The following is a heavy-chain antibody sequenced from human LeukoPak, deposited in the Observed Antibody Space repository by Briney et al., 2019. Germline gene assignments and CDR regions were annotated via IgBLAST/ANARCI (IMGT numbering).Heavy chain of an antibody. J-gene: IGHJ4*02. V-gene: IGHV4-34*01. CDR3: ARGRAGYCSSTSCYAGRVDY. CDR2: INHSGST. Sequence: SETLSLTCAVYGGSFSGYYWSWIRQPPGKGLEWIGEINHSGSTNYNPSLKSRVTISVDTSKNQFSLKLSSVTAADTVVYYCARGRAGYCSSTSCYAGRVDYWGQGTLVTVSS. CDR1: GGSFSGYY. D-gene: IGHD2-2*01.